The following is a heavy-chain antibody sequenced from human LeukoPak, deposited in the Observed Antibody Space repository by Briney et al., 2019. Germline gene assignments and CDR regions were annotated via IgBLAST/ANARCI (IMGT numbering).Heavy chain of an antibody. CDR2: ISGSGGST. D-gene: IGHD5-18*01. Sequence: GGSLRLSCAASGFTFSSYAMSWVRQAPGKGLEWVLAISGSGGSTYYADSVKGRFTISRDNSKNTLYLQMNSLRAEDTAVYYCAETLGYSYGNYFDYWGQGTLVTVSS. J-gene: IGHJ4*02. CDR1: GFTFSSYA. CDR3: AETLGYSYGNYFDY. V-gene: IGHV3-23*01.